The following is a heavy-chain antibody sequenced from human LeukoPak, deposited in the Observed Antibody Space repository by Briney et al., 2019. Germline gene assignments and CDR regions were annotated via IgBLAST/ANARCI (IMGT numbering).Heavy chain of an antibody. Sequence: QTGRSLSLSCAASGFNFRIFGMHWVRQAPGKGLEWVAYIFDDGLNRYQSDSVKGRFTVSRDNSKNTLYLQMNSLRAEDTAVYYCAKGAVSGTHSYYFDYWGQGALVTVSS. V-gene: IGHV3-33*06. J-gene: IGHJ4*02. CDR2: IFDDGLNR. CDR3: AKGAVSGTHSYYFDY. D-gene: IGHD5/OR15-5a*01. CDR1: GFNFRIFG.